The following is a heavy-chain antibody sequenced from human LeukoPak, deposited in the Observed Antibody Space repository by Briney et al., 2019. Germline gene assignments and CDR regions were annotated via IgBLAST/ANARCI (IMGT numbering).Heavy chain of an antibody. J-gene: IGHJ4*02. V-gene: IGHV3-21*01. CDR2: ISSGSSYI. CDR1: GFTFSNYY. Sequence: GGSLRLSCAASGFTFSNYYMNWVRQAPGKGLEWVSSISSGSSYIYYADSLKGRFTISRDNAQNSLYLQMNGLRAEDTAVYYCATGVRGYNSALDYWGQGTLVTVSP. D-gene: IGHD6-19*01. CDR3: ATGVRGYNSALDY.